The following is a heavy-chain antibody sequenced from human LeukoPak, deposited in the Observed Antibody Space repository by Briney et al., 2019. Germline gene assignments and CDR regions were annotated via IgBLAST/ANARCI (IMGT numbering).Heavy chain of an antibody. CDR1: GDSISSYY. J-gene: IGHJ4*02. V-gene: IGHV4-4*07. CDR3: ARDGEMATITRAYFDY. Sequence: PSETLSLTCTVSGDSISSYYWSWLRQPAGKGLEGIGRIYTSGSTNYNPSLKSRVTMSVDTSKNQFSLKLSSVTAADTAVYYCARDGEMATITRAYFDYWGQGTLVTVSS. D-gene: IGHD5-24*01. CDR2: IYTSGST.